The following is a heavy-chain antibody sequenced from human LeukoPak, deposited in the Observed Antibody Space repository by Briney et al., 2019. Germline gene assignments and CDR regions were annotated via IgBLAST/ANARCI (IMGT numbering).Heavy chain of an antibody. CDR3: ARQPHRLVRGFTGFDY. Sequence: SQTLSLTCPISGDSVSSNSAAWNWIRQSPSRGLEWLGRTYYRSKWYNDYAVSVKSRITINPDTSKNQFSLQLNSVTPEDTAVYYCARQPHRLVRGFTGFDYWGQGTLVTVSS. J-gene: IGHJ4*02. V-gene: IGHV6-1*01. CDR1: GDSVSSNSAA. D-gene: IGHD3-10*01. CDR2: TYYRSKWYN.